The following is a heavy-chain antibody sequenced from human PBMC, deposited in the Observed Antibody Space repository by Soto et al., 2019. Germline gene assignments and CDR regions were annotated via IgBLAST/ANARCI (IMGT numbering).Heavy chain of an antibody. Sequence: QVQLQQWGARLLKPSETLSLSCAVYGGSFGDNYWSWIRQPPGMGLEGVGEINKSGTTNQNPSLTSRVTISLDATGSQFSLHQTSLTAADTAVYYCARALLTDSGDFADAFDNWGQGTMVTVSS. V-gene: IGHV4-34*01. D-gene: IGHD4-17*01. CDR2: INKSGTT. CDR3: ARALLTDSGDFADAFDN. CDR1: GGSFGDNY. J-gene: IGHJ3*02.